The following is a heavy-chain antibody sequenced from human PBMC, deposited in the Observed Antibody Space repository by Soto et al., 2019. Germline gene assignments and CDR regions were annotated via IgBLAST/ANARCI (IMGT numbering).Heavy chain of an antibody. V-gene: IGHV4-30-4*01. D-gene: IGHD4-17*01. CDR1: GGSISSGDYY. Sequence: SETLSLPWTVSGGSISSGDYYWSWIRHPPGKGLEWIGYIYYSGITYYNPSLKSRVTISVDTSKNQFSLKLSSVTAADTAVYYCARELRGYYYGMDVWGQGTTVTVSS. CDR2: IYYSGIT. CDR3: ARELRGYYYGMDV. J-gene: IGHJ6*02.